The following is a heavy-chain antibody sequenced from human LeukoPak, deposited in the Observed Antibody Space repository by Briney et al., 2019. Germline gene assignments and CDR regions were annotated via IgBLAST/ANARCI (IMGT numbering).Heavy chain of an antibody. D-gene: IGHD1-26*01. CDR3: AKHMRATNTYSFFGLDV. Sequence: GRSLRLSCAATGFTFKDYGMHWVRQPPGKGLEWVSSINWNGGGTDYADSVKGRFTISRDNTKNSLYLQLSSLRPEDTALYYCAKHMRATNTYSFFGLDVWGQGTTVTVSS. J-gene: IGHJ6*02. CDR1: GFTFKDYG. CDR2: INWNGGGT. V-gene: IGHV3-9*01.